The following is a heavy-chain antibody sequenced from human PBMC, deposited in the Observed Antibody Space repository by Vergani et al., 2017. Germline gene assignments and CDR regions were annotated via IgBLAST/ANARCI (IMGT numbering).Heavy chain of an antibody. J-gene: IGHJ4*02. CDR2: FYPGDSDI. CDR3: ARIDSGYDYRGSGDY. Sequence: EVQLVQSGAEVKKPGESLKISCKGSGYSFTTYWIGWVRQMPGKGLEWMGIFYPGDSDIRYSPSFQGQVTISADKSISTAYLQWSSLKASDTAMYYCARIDSGYDYRGSGDYWGQGTLVTVSS. D-gene: IGHD5-12*01. V-gene: IGHV5-51*01. CDR1: GYSFTTYW.